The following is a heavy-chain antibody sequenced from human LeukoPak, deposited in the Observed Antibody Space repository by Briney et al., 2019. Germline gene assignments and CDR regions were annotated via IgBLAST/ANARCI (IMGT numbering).Heavy chain of an antibody. D-gene: IGHD6-13*01. CDR3: AADQWGSRGFDP. V-gene: IGHV1-24*01. J-gene: IGHJ5*02. Sequence: ASVKVSCKVSGYTLTELSMHWVRQAPGKGLEWIGGFDPEDGETIYAQKFQGRVTMTEDTSTDTAYMELSSLRSEDTAVYYCAADQWGSRGFDPWGQGTLVTVSS. CDR1: GYTLTELS. CDR2: FDPEDGET.